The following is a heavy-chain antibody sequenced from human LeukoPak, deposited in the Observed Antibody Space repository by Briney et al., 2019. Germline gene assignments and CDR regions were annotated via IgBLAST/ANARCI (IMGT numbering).Heavy chain of an antibody. CDR3: ATADSSGATYFDY. CDR2: ISGSGGST. Sequence: GGSLRLSCAASGFTFSSYAMSWVRQAPGKGLEWVSAISGSGGSTYYADSVKGRFTISRDNSKDTVYLQINSLRAEDTAVYYCATADSSGATYFDYWGQGTLVTVSS. CDR1: GFTFSSYA. D-gene: IGHD3-22*01. V-gene: IGHV3-23*01. J-gene: IGHJ4*02.